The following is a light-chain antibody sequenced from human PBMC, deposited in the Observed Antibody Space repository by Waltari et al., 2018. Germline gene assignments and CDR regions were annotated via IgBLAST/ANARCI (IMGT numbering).Light chain of an antibody. CDR1: QSIRTY. J-gene: IGKJ1*01. CDR2: HAS. CDR3: QNYVRLPAT. V-gene: IGKV3-20*01. Sequence: EIMLTQSPGTLSLSPGERATLSCKASQSIRTYLAWYQQKPGQAPRLLIYHASSRATGIPDRFSGSGSGTDFSLTISRLGPEDFAVYYCQNYVRLPATFGQGTKVEIK.